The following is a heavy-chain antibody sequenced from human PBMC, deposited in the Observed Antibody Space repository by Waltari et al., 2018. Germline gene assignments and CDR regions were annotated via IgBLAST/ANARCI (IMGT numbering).Heavy chain of an antibody. CDR1: GASISSDY. CDR2: ISYSGNT. Sequence: QVHLQESGPGLVKPSETLSLSCSVSGASISSDYWTWIRQPPGRGLEWIGSISYSGNTNYNPSLRSRLTISEDTSKNQFYLKLTPVTAADTAVYYCARERGNYWNAFDFWGQGTMLTVSS. D-gene: IGHD1-26*01. J-gene: IGHJ3*01. CDR3: ARERGNYWNAFDF. V-gene: IGHV4-59*13.